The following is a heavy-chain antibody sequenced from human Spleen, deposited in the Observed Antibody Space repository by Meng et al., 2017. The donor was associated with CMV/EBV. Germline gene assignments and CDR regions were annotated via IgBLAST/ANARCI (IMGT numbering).Heavy chain of an antibody. CDR2: IRFGGDNK. V-gene: IGHV3-30*02. CDR3: AREPEKFRELFYFDL. CDR1: GFTFSSYG. J-gene: IGHJ5*02. Sequence: GGSLRLSCVASGFTFSSYGMHWVRQAPGKGLEWTTFIRFGGDNKYYEDSVKGRFTISRDNSRNTLYLQMNSLRPEDTAVYYCAREPEKFRELFYFDLWGQGALVTVSS. D-gene: IGHD3-10*01.